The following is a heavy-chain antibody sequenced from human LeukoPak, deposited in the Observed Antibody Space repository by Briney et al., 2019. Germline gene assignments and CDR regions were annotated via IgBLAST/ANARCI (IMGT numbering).Heavy chain of an antibody. CDR3: AMDYYGSGSLDY. CDR1: GGTFSRFT. D-gene: IGHD3-10*01. J-gene: IGHJ4*02. CDR2: VTPIFGTA. Sequence: GASVKVSCKASGGTFSRFTISWVRQAPGQGFEWMGGVTPIFGTANFAQRFQGRVSITADESTSTAFMELSSLRSEDTAVYYCAMDYYGSGSLDYWGQGTLVTVSS. V-gene: IGHV1-69*13.